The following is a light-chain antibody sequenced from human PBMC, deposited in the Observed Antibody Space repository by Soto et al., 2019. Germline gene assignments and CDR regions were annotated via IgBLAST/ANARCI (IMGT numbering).Light chain of an antibody. J-gene: IGLJ1*01. V-gene: IGLV2-8*01. Sequence: QSVLTQPPSASGSPGQSVTISCTGTSSDVGGYNYVSWYQQHPGKAPKLMIYEVSKRPSGVPDRFSGSKSGNTASLTVSGLQAEDEADYYCSSYAGSNILYVFGTGTKVIVL. CDR2: EVS. CDR3: SSYAGSNILYV. CDR1: SSDVGGYNY.